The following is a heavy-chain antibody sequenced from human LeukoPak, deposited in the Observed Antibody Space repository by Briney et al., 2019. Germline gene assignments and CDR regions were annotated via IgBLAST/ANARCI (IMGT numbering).Heavy chain of an antibody. D-gene: IGHD5-12*01. J-gene: IGHJ4*02. CDR2: ISGSGGST. CDR3: AKKPILDSGYD. CDR1: GFTFSSYA. Sequence: GGSLKLSCAASGFTFSSYAMSWVRQAPGKGLEWVSAISGSGGSTYYADSVKGRFTISRDNSKNTLYLQMNSLRAEDTAVYYCAKKPILDSGYDWGQGTLVTVSS. V-gene: IGHV3-23*01.